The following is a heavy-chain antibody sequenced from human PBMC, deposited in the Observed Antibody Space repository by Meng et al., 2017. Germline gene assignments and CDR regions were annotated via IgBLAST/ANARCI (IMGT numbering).Heavy chain of an antibody. D-gene: IGHD6-25*01. CDR2: INPKSGDT. V-gene: IGHV1-2*06. CDR3: ARDEDISAAGKLFGDY. CDR1: GGTFSSYA. J-gene: IGHJ4*02. Sequence: ASVKVSCKASGGTFSSYAISWVRQAPGQGLEWMGRINPKSGDTHYAQKFQARVTMTGDTSISTAYMELSGLRSDDTAMYYCARDEDISAAGKLFGDYWGQGTLVTGS.